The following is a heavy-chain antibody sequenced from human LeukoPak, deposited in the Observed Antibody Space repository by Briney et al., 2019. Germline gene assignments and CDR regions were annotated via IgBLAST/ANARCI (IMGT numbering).Heavy chain of an antibody. J-gene: IGHJ4*02. D-gene: IGHD6-13*01. CDR1: GFTFSSYA. CDR2: INHSGST. V-gene: IGHV4-34*08. Sequence: GSLRLSCAASGFTFSSYAMTWVRQPPGKGLEWIGEINHSGSTNYNPSLKSRVTISVDTSKNQFSLKLSSVTAADTAVYYCALVIAAAGTFDYWGQGTLVTVSS. CDR3: ALVIAAAGTFDY.